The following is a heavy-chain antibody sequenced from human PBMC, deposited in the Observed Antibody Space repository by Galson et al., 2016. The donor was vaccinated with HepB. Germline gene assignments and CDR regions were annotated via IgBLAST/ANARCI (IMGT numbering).Heavy chain of an antibody. Sequence: SETLSLTCSVSGDSMIPYFWTWIRKPAGKGLEWLGRIYSTGDTNYSPSLVSRVTMLVDTSKNQFSLRLDSLTAADTAVYYCARESVSIAALDSWGQGILVTVSS. CDR3: ARESVSIAALDS. CDR1: GDSMIPYF. J-gene: IGHJ4*02. V-gene: IGHV4-4*07. D-gene: IGHD6-6*01. CDR2: IYSTGDT.